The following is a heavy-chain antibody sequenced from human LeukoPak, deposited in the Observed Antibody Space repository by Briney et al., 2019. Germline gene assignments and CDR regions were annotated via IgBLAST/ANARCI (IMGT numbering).Heavy chain of an antibody. D-gene: IGHD2-21*01. Sequence: ASVKVSCKASGGTFSSYAISWVRQAPGQGLEWMGWINPNSGGTNYAQKFQGRVTMTRDTSISTAYMELSRLRSDDTAVYYCARGELIVVVIAISDDAFDIWGQGTMVTVSS. CDR2: INPNSGGT. CDR1: GGTFSSYA. V-gene: IGHV1-2*02. CDR3: ARGELIVVVIAISDDAFDI. J-gene: IGHJ3*02.